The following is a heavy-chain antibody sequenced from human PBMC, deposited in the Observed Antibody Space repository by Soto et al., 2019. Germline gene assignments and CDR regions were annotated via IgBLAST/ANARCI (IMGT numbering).Heavy chain of an antibody. V-gene: IGHV1-18*01. Sequence: QVHLVQSGAEVKKPGASVKVSCQGSGYAFTTYGITWVRQAPGQGLEWMGWISAHNGNTNYAQQLQGRVTVARDTSPRTAYLALRSLIYDDPAVYYCARGAYGDYWGQGALVTVSS. CDR1: GYAFTTYG. CDR3: ARGAYGDY. J-gene: IGHJ4*02. CDR2: ISAHNGNT. D-gene: IGHD4-17*01.